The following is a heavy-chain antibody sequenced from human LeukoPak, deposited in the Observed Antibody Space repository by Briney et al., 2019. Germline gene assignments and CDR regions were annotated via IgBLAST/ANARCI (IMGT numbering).Heavy chain of an antibody. CDR1: GFTFSSYW. J-gene: IGHJ4*02. Sequence: GGSLRLSCAASGFTFSSYWMSWVRQAPGKGLEWVSYISSTGSPIYYADSVKGRFTISRDNAKNSLSLQMNSLRADDTAVYYCATYGVAGNFDYWGQGTLVTVSS. V-gene: IGHV3-48*04. CDR3: ATYGVAGNFDY. CDR2: ISSTGSPI. D-gene: IGHD6-19*01.